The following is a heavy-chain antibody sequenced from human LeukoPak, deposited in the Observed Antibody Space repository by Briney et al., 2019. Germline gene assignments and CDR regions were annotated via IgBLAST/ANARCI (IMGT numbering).Heavy chain of an antibody. D-gene: IGHD6-19*01. CDR3: ARDQRIAVAASWFDP. V-gene: IGHV1-18*01. J-gene: IGHJ5*02. CDR1: GYTFTSYG. Sequence: APVKVSCKASGYTFTSYGISWVRQAPGQGLEWMGWISAYNGNTNYAQKLQGRVTMTTDTSTSTAYMELRSLRSDDTAVYYCARDQRIAVAASWFDPWGQGTLVTVSS. CDR2: ISAYNGNT.